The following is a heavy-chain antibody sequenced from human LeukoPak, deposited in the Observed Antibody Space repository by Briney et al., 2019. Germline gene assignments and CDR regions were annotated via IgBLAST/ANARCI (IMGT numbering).Heavy chain of an antibody. CDR2: IRHNGSNK. V-gene: IGHV3-33*01. Sequence: AGGSLRLSCAASVFTLCTYGMHCVPKSRGKGVEGVTVIRHNGSNKAYSDSVKGRFSISRDNPTNTLYLQMIGVRAEDTAVYYCARDLYVGSGRNYIAHWGQGTLVTVSS. CDR1: VFTLCTYG. CDR3: ARDLYVGSGRNYIAH. J-gene: IGHJ5*02. D-gene: IGHD3-10*01.